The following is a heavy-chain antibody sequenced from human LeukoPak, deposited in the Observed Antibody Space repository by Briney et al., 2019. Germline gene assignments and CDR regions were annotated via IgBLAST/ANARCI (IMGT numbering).Heavy chain of an antibody. D-gene: IGHD2-2*01. V-gene: IGHV4-30-2*01. Sequence: PSQTLSLTCTVSGGSISSGGYYWSWIRQPPGKGLEWIGYIYHSGSTYYNPSLKSRVTISVDRSKNQFSLKLSSVTAADTAVYYCARDPETTAWVVPAAPDYWGQGTLVTVSS. CDR1: GGSISSGGYY. CDR3: ARDPETTAWVVPAAPDY. CDR2: IYHSGST. J-gene: IGHJ4*02.